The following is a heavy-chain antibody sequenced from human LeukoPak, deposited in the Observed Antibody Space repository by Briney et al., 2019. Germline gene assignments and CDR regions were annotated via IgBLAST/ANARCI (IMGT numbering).Heavy chain of an antibody. CDR1: GFTFTSSA. CDR3: AAESGDILTAIDP. V-gene: IGHV1-58*01. Sequence: GTSVKVSCKASGFTFTSSAVQWVRQARGQRLEWIGWIVVGSGNTNYAQKFQERVTITRDMSTSTAYMELSSLRSEDTAVNYCAAESGDILTAIDPWGQGTLVTVSS. CDR2: IVVGSGNT. J-gene: IGHJ5*02. D-gene: IGHD3-9*01.